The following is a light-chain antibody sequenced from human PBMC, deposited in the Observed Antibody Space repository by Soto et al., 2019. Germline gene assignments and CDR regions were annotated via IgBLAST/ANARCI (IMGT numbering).Light chain of an antibody. CDR1: QSISSW. CDR2: KAS. Sequence: DIQMTQSPSTLSASLGDRVTITCRASQSISSWLAWYQQKPGKAPKLLLYKASSLDSGVPSRFSGSGSGTEFTLTISSLQPDDFATYYCQQYNSYSWTFGQGTKVEIK. CDR3: QQYNSYSWT. J-gene: IGKJ1*01. V-gene: IGKV1-5*03.